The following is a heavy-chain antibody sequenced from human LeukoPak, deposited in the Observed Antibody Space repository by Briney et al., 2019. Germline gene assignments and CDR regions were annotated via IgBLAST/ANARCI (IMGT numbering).Heavy chain of an antibody. CDR2: INHSGST. J-gene: IGHJ4*02. CDR3: AINHRIAVAGLDY. Sequence: SETLSLTCAVYGGSFSGYYWSWIRQPPGKGLEWIGEINHSGSTNYNPSLKSRVTIPVDTSKNQFSLKLSSVTAADTAVYYCAINHRIAVAGLDYWGQGTLVTVSS. V-gene: IGHV4-34*01. CDR1: GGSFSGYY. D-gene: IGHD6-19*01.